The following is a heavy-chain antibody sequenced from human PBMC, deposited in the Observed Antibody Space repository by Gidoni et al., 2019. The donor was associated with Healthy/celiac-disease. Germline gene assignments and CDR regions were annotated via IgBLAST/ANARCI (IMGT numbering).Heavy chain of an antibody. CDR2: IYYSGST. CDR1: GGSISSSSYY. D-gene: IGHD4-17*01. Sequence: QLQLQESGPGLVKPSETLSLTCTVSGGSISSSSYYWGWIRQPPGKGLEWIGSIYYSGSTYYNPSLKSRVTISVDTSKNQFSLKLSSVIAADTAVYYCARRDYGDYAIDYWGQGTLVTVSS. V-gene: IGHV4-39*01. CDR3: ARRDYGDYAIDY. J-gene: IGHJ4*02.